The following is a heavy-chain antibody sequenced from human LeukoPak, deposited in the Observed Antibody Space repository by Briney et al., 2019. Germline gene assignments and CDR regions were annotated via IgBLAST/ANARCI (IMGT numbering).Heavy chain of an antibody. J-gene: IGHJ6*03. V-gene: IGHV4-59*12. Sequence: SETLSLTCTVSGGSISSYYWSWIRQPPGKGLEWIGNIYYSGSTYYNPSLKSRVAISVDTSKCQFSLMLNSVTAADTAVDYCARESRRIAAAGPSYYMDVWGRGTTVTVSS. CDR3: ARESRRIAAAGPSYYMDV. D-gene: IGHD6-13*01. CDR1: GGSISSYY. CDR2: IYYSGST.